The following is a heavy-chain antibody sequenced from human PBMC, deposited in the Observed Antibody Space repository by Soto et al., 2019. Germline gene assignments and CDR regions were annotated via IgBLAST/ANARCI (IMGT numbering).Heavy chain of an antibody. D-gene: IGHD1-7*01. V-gene: IGHV3-23*01. CDR2: ISGSGGST. Sequence: GGSLRLSCAASGFTFSSYAMSWVRQAPGKGLEWVSAISGSGGSTYYADSVKGRFTISRDNSKNTLYLQMNSLRGEDTAVYYCAKGLRQDNWNYGFDDWGQGPLVTVSS. J-gene: IGHJ4*02. CDR3: AKGLRQDNWNYGFDD. CDR1: GFTFSSYA.